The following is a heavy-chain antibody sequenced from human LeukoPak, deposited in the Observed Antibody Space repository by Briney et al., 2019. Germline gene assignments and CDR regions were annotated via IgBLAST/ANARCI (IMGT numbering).Heavy chain of an antibody. CDR1: GFTFSGYS. V-gene: IGHV3-21*01. Sequence: PGGSLRLSCAASGFTFSGYSMNWVRQAPGKGLERVSSISSSSAYIYYAGSVKGRFTISRDNAKNSLYLQVNSLRAEDTAVYYCTSRGINYYDSGCFTYWGQGALVTVSS. D-gene: IGHD3-22*01. J-gene: IGHJ4*02. CDR3: TSRGINYYDSGCFTY. CDR2: ISSSSAYI.